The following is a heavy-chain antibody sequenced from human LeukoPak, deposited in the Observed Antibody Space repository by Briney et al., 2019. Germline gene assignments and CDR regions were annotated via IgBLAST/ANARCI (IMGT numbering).Heavy chain of an antibody. Sequence: GGSLRLSCAASGFTFNTFGMHWVRQAPGKGLEWVAVISYDGSNKYSADSVKGRFTISRDNSKNTLYLQMNSLRPEDTAVYYCATDHGFHYGAYFDYWGQGTLVTVSS. J-gene: IGHJ4*02. V-gene: IGHV3-30*03. CDR1: GFTFNTFG. CDR3: ATDHGFHYGAYFDY. D-gene: IGHD4-17*01. CDR2: ISYDGSNK.